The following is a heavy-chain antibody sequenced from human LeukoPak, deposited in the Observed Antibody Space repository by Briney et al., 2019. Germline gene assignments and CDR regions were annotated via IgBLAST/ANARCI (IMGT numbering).Heavy chain of an antibody. CDR3: AREVRSNDAFDV. D-gene: IGHD3-10*01. CDR2: IYTSGST. Sequence: TLSLTCTVSGDSISTGSYFWSWIRQPAGKGLEWIGRIYTSGSTNYNPSLKSRVTISLDTSNNHFSLKLISVTAADTALYYCAREVRSNDAFDVWGQGIMVNVAS. J-gene: IGHJ3*01. V-gene: IGHV4-61*02. CDR1: GDSISTGSYF.